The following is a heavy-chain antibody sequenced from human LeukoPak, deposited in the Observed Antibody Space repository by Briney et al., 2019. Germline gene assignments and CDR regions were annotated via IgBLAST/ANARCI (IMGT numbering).Heavy chain of an antibody. V-gene: IGHV3-23*01. CDR1: GFTFGNYA. D-gene: IGHD3-9*01. CDR3: ASRDTKGAPPYYDILTGYRPVGAFDI. CDR2: VSGGGGST. J-gene: IGHJ3*02. Sequence: PGGSLRLSCSASGFTFGNYAMSWVRQAPGKGLEWVSAVSGGGGSTYYADSVKGRFTISRDNAKNSLYLQMNSLRAEDTAVYYCASRDTKGAPPYYDILTGYRPVGAFDIWGQGTMVTVSS.